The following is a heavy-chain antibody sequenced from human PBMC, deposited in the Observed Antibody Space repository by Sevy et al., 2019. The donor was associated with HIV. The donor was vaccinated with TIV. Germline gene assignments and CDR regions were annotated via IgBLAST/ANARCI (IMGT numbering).Heavy chain of an antibody. CDR3: ARDHVSGSYLDY. J-gene: IGHJ4*02. CDR2: IIPIFGTA. V-gene: IGHV1-69*13. Sequence: ASVKVSCKASGGTFSSYASSWVRQAPGQGLEWMGGIIPIFGTANYAQKFQGRVTITADESTSTAYMELSSLRSEDTAVYYCARDHVSGSYLDYWGQGTLVTVSS. CDR1: GGTFSSYA. D-gene: IGHD1-26*01.